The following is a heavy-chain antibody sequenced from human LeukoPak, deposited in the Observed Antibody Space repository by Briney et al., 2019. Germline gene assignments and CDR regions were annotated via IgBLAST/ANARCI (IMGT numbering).Heavy chain of an antibody. J-gene: IGHJ4*02. V-gene: IGHV4-34*01. Sequence: PSETLSLTCAVYGGSFSGYYWSWIRQPPGKGLEWIGEINHSGTTNYNPSLKSRVTISVDTSKNQFSLKLSSVTAADTAVYYCARRRFYDLWSAYYFDYWGQGPLVTVSP. D-gene: IGHD3-3*01. CDR3: ARRRFYDLWSAYYFDY. CDR2: INHSGTT. CDR1: GGSFSGYY.